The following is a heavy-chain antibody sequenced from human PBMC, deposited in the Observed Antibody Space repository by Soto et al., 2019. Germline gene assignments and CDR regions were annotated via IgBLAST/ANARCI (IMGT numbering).Heavy chain of an antibody. CDR3: ARALITFGGVIVNFDY. CDR1: GGSISSGGYS. V-gene: IGHV4-30-2*01. Sequence: TLSLTCAVSGGSISSGGYSWSWIRQPPGKGLEWIGYIYHSGSTYYNPSLKSRVTISVDRSKNQFSLKLSSVTAADTAVYYCARALITFGGVIVNFDYWGQGTLVTVSS. J-gene: IGHJ4*02. CDR2: IYHSGST. D-gene: IGHD3-16*02.